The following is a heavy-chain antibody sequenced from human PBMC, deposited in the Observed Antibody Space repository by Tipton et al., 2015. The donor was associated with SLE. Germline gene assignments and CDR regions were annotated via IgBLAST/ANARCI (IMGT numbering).Heavy chain of an antibody. V-gene: IGHV4-38-2*02. CDR1: GYSISSGYY. CDR2: IHYSVGT. CDR3: AREGLGNGFDI. D-gene: IGHD7-27*01. Sequence: TLSLTCAVSGYSISSGYYWGWIRQPPGKGLEWIGSIHYSVGTYYNPSLKSRVTISVDTSKNQFSLKLSSVTAADTAVYYCAREGLGNGFDIWGQGTMVTVSS. J-gene: IGHJ3*02.